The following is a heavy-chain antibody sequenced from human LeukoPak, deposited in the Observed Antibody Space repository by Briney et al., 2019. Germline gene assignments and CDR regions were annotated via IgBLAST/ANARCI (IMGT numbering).Heavy chain of an antibody. CDR1: GGSISSGTYY. CDR3: ARVLDYHGSGTRDFDY. CDR2: IYTSGST. D-gene: IGHD3-10*01. Sequence: SETLSLTCTVSGGSISSGTYYWSWIRQPAGKGLEWIGRIYTSGSTNYNPSLKSRITMSADTSKNQFSLELRSVTAADTAVYYCARVLDYHGSGTRDFDYWGQGTLVTVSS. J-gene: IGHJ4*02. V-gene: IGHV4-61*02.